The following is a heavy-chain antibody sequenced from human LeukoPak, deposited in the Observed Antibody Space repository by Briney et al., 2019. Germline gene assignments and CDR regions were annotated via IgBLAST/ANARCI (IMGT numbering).Heavy chain of an antibody. Sequence: SVKVFCKASGGTYTISWVRQAPGQGLEWMGRIIPILGIANYAQKFQGRVTITADKSTSTAYMELSSLRSEDTAVYYCARVYGDLDAFDIWGQGTMVTVSS. CDR3: ARVYGDLDAFDI. CDR2: IIPILGIA. J-gene: IGHJ3*02. D-gene: IGHD2/OR15-2a*01. CDR1: GGTYT. V-gene: IGHV1-69*02.